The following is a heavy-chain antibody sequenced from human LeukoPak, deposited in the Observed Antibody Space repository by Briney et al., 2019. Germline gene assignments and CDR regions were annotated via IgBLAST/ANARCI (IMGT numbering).Heavy chain of an antibody. V-gene: IGHV3-74*01. CDR1: GFTFSRYW. D-gene: IGHD2-21*02. CDR2: INPDGSTT. J-gene: IGHJ4*02. CDR3: ARLGDSSDY. Sequence: GGSLRLSCAASGFTFSRYWIHWVRQAPGRGLVWVSRINPDGSTTTYADSVKGRFTISRDNAKNTLYLQMNSLRAEDTAVYYCARLGDSSDYWGQGTLVTVSS.